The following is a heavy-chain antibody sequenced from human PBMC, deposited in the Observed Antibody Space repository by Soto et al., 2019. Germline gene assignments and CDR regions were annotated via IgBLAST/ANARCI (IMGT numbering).Heavy chain of an antibody. CDR3: AGRYCSGGSCYGYYYYMDV. D-gene: IGHD2-15*01. CDR2: INHSGST. Sequence: SETLSLTCAVYGGSFSGYYWSWIRQPPGKGLEWIGEINHSGSTNYNPSLKSRVTISVDKSKNQFSLKLSSVTAADTAVYYCAGRYCSGGSCYGYYYYMDVWGKGTTVTVSS. V-gene: IGHV4-34*01. CDR1: GGSFSGYY. J-gene: IGHJ6*03.